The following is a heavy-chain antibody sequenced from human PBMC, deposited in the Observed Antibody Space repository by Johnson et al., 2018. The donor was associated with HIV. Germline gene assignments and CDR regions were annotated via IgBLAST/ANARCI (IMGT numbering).Heavy chain of an antibody. V-gene: IGHV3-30-3*01. CDR2: ISYDGSNK. CDR3: ARGGSSTSLDAFDI. J-gene: IGHJ3*02. D-gene: IGHD2-2*01. Sequence: QVQLVESGGGVVQPGRSLRLSCAASGFTFSSYAMHWVRQAPGKGLEWVAVISYDGSNKYYAGSVTGRFTISRDNSKNTLYLQMNSLRAEDTAVYYCARGGSSTSLDAFDIWGQGTMVTVSS. CDR1: GFTFSSYA.